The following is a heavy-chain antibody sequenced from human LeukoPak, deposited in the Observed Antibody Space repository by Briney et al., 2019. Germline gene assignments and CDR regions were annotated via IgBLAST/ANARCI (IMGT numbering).Heavy chain of an antibody. CDR1: GVTFSNYG. Sequence: PGGSLRLSCAASGVTFSNYGMHGVREAPGKGREWGAVTSEDGSRKYYAESVKGRFTISRDNSKNKLYLQMSSLRPEDTAVSYCAKDLGVHWQVPYYSDFWGQGTLVTVSS. CDR3: AKDLGVHWQVPYYSDF. V-gene: IGHV3-30*18. J-gene: IGHJ4*02. CDR2: TSEDGSRK. D-gene: IGHD6-19*01.